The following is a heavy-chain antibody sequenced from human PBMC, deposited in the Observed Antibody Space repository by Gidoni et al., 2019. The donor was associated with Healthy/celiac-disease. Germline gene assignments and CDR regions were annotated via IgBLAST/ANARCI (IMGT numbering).Heavy chain of an antibody. CDR1: GFTFSDHY. CDR3: ARGNRPPTEYGMDV. Sequence: EVQLVESGGGLVQPGGSLRLSCAASGFTFSDHYMDWVRQAPGKGLEWVGRTRNKANSYTTEYAASVKGRFTISRDDSKNSLYLQMNSLKTEDTAVYYCARGNRPPTEYGMDVWGQGTTVTVSS. V-gene: IGHV3-72*01. J-gene: IGHJ6*02. CDR2: TRNKANSYTT.